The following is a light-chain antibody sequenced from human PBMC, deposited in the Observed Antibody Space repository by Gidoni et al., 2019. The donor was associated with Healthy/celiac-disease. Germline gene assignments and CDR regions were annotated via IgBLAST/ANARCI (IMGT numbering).Light chain of an antibody. CDR1: QSVSSSY. CDR2: GAS. Sequence: ELVLTQSPVTLSLSPGERATLSCRASQSVSSSYLAWYQQKPGQAPRLIIYGASSRATGIPDRVSGSGSGTDCTRNISRLEPEDSAVYYCQQYGSSPPTTFGGGTKVEIK. V-gene: IGKV3-20*01. J-gene: IGKJ4*01. CDR3: QQYGSSPPTT.